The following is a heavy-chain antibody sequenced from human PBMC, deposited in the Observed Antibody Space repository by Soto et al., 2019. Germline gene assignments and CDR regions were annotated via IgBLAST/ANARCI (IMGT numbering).Heavy chain of an antibody. CDR2: INSDGSST. CDR3: AREGHMVRGAKFDY. J-gene: IGHJ4*02. CDR1: GFTFSSYW. Sequence: GGSLRLSCAASGFTFSSYWMHWVRQAPGKGLVWVSRINSDGSSTSYADSVKGRFTISRDNAKNTLYLQMNSLRAEDTAVYYCAREGHMVRGAKFDYWGQGTLVTVSS. D-gene: IGHD3-10*01. V-gene: IGHV3-74*01.